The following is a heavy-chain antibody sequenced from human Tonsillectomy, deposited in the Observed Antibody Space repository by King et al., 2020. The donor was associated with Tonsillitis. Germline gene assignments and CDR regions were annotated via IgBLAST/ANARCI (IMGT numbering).Heavy chain of an antibody. J-gene: IGHJ5*02. Sequence: QLVQSGAEVKKPGASVKVSCKASGYTFTDYYVHWVRQAPGQGLEWMGWINPNSSGTNYAQKFQGRVTMTRDTSLSTAYMELSRLRSDDTAVYYCARESSNWYNWFDPWGQGTLVTVSS. CDR2: INPNSSGT. D-gene: IGHD6-13*01. CDR1: GYTFTDYY. CDR3: ARESSNWYNWFDP. V-gene: IGHV1-2*02.